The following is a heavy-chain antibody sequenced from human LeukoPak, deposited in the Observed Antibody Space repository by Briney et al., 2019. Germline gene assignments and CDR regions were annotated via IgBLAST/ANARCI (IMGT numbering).Heavy chain of an antibody. CDR2: IYSGGST. Sequence: PGGSLRLSCAASGFTVSSNYMSWVRQAPGKGLEWVSVIYSGGSTYYADSVKGRFTISRDNSKNTLYLQMNSLRAEDTAVYYCARGRSSGYSYYFDYWSQGTLVTVSS. CDR1: GFTVSSNY. V-gene: IGHV3-66*02. D-gene: IGHD3-22*01. J-gene: IGHJ4*02. CDR3: ARGRSSGYSYYFDY.